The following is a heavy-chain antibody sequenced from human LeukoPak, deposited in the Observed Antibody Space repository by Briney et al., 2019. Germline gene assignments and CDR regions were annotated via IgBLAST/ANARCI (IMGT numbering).Heavy chain of an antibody. CDR2: ITYDGKVQ. D-gene: IGHD1-26*01. CDR1: GFAFRTYS. V-gene: IGHV3-30*04. CDR3: AREERMGATYYLDA. Sequence: GGSLRLSCAASGFAFRTYSMHWVRQAPGKGLEWLAVITYDGKVQHYTDPVNGQFTVSRDNSKKTLYLQMISLRPEDTAFYYCAREERMGATYYLDAWGRGTLVTVSS. J-gene: IGHJ4*02.